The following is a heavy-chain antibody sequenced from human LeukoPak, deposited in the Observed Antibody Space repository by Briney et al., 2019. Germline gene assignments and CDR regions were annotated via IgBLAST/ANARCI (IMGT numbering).Heavy chain of an antibody. CDR1: GFSFRDFW. J-gene: IGHJ4*02. D-gene: IGHD5-12*01. Sequence: PGGSLRLSCAATGFSFRDFWMTWVRQAPGKGLEWVGDINQGGSVKYYVDSVNVRFTISRDDAKSSLYVQMNSLRDEDTAVYYCARFGYSGWNLEYWGQGTLVTVSS. V-gene: IGHV3-7*01. CDR3: ARFGYSGWNLEY. CDR2: INQGGSVK.